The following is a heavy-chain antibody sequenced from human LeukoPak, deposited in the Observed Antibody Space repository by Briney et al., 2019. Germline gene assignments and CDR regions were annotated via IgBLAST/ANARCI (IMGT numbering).Heavy chain of an antibody. Sequence: GASVKVSCKASGYTFTRYAMNWVRQAPGQGLEWMGWINTKTGNPTYAQGFTGRFVFSLDTSVTTAYLQISSLKAEDTAVYYCARDYPRYYYDSSGYWDGDAFDIWGQGTMVTVSS. CDR2: INTKTGNP. CDR1: GYTFTRYA. J-gene: IGHJ3*02. V-gene: IGHV7-4-1*02. D-gene: IGHD3-22*01. CDR3: ARDYPRYYYDSSGYWDGDAFDI.